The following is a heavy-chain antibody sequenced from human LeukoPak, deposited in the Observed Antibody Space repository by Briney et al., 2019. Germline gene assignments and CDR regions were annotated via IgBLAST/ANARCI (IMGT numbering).Heavy chain of an antibody. V-gene: IGHV3-23*01. CDR3: ATYGVVTRDYYFDY. CDR2: ISGSGAGT. D-gene: IGHD3-3*01. J-gene: IGHJ4*02. Sequence: ETLSLTCTVSGGSIRSSYYYWGWIRQPPGKGLEWVSAISGSGAGTDYADSVKGRFTVSRDNSKNTLSLQMNSLRAEDTAVYYCATYGVVTRDYYFDYWGQGTLVTVSS. CDR1: GGSIRSSYYY.